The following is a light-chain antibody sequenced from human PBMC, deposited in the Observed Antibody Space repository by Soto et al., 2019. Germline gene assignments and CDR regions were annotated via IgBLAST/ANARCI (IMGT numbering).Light chain of an antibody. CDR3: AAWDDSLNGYV. CDR1: SSNIGTNA. V-gene: IGLV1-44*01. Sequence: QSVLTQPTSVSVAPGQRVTISCSGGSSNIGTNAVNWYQQLPGTAPKLLIYNNNQRPSGVPDRFSGSKSGTSASLAISGLQSEDEADYYCAAWDDSLNGYVFGTGTKVTVL. J-gene: IGLJ1*01. CDR2: NNN.